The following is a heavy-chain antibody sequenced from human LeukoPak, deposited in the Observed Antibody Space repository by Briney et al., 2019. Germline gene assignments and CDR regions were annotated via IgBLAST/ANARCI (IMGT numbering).Heavy chain of an antibody. J-gene: IGHJ4*02. D-gene: IGHD1-7*01. V-gene: IGHV1-2*02. CDR3: ARFVDSWNYDY. Sequence: GASVKVSCKASGYTFTAYYIHWVRQAPRQGLEWMGWINPNSGDTNYAQKFQGRVTMTRDTSIRTAHMELSRLTSDDTAVYYCARFVDSWNYDYWGQGTLVTVSS. CDR2: INPNSGDT. CDR1: GYTFTAYY.